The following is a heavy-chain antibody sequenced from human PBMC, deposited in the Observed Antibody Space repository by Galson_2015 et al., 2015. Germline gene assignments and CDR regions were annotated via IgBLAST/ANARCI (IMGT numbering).Heavy chain of an antibody. CDR3: AKDLQVSR. J-gene: IGHJ4*02. D-gene: IGHD2-8*01. CDR1: GVTFSSAA. CDR2: VSASGTNT. Sequence: ALRLSCAAAGVTFSSAAMTWVRQGPGKGLEWVSVVSASGTNTYYADSVKGRFTISRDNAKNTLYLQMNSLRAEGTAVYYCAKDLQVSRWGQGTLVTVSS. V-gene: IGHV3-23*01.